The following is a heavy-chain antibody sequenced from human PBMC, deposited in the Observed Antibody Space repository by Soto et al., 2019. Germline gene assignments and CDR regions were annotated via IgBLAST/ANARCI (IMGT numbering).Heavy chain of an antibody. CDR2: ISYDGSNK. D-gene: IGHD4-17*01. V-gene: IGHV3-30*18. CDR1: GFTFSSYG. CDR3: AKGGPPYGDHTSSLGY. J-gene: IGHJ4*02. Sequence: QVQLVESGGGVVQPGRSLRLSCAASGFTFSSYGMHWVRQAPGKGLEWVAVISYDGSNKYYADSVKGRFTISRDNSKNTLYLQMNSLRAEDTAVYYCAKGGPPYGDHTSSLGYWGQGTLVTVSS.